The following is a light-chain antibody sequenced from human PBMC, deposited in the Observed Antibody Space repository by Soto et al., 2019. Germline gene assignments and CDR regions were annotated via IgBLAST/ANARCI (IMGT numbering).Light chain of an antibody. J-gene: IGKJ1*01. Sequence: EIVLTQSPGTLSLSPGERATLSCRASQTVSKNYLAWYQHKPGQPPRLLIYDASDRATGVPDRFSGSGAGTCFTLTISRLAHEYSAVYYCQHCATALLTFGQGTKVEIK. CDR3: QHCATALLT. V-gene: IGKV3-20*01. CDR1: QTVSKNY. CDR2: DAS.